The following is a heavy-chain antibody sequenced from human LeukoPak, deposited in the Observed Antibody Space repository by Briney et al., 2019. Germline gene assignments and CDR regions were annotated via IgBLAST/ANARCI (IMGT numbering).Heavy chain of an antibody. CDR2: ISFDGSKK. J-gene: IGHJ4*02. CDR1: GFTFNGFA. CDR3: ARDQYSSGWYRAGY. D-gene: IGHD6-19*01. Sequence: GGSLRLSCAASGFTFNGFAMHWVRQAPDKGLEWVAVISFDGSKKYYADSVKGRFTISRDNSENTVYMQMNSLRAEDTAVYYCARDQYSSGWYRAGYWGQGTLVTVSS. V-gene: IGHV3-30*04.